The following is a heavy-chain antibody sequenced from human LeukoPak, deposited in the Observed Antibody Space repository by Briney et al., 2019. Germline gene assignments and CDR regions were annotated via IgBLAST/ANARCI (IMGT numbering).Heavy chain of an antibody. Sequence: GGSLRLSCAASGFTFSSYSMNWVRQAPGKGLEWVSSISSSSSYIYYADSVKGRFTISRDNAKNSLYLQMNTLRAEDMAVYYCASANLPVRRPPLGYGGQGPLVTVPS. CDR3: ASANLPVRRPPLGY. CDR2: ISSSSSYI. J-gene: IGHJ4*02. D-gene: IGHD3-16*01. V-gene: IGHV3-21*01. CDR1: GFTFSSYS.